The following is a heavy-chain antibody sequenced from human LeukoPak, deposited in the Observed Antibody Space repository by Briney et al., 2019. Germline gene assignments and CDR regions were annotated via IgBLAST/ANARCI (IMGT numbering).Heavy chain of an antibody. V-gene: IGHV3-23*01. D-gene: IGHD4-23*01. J-gene: IGHJ3*02. CDR1: GFTFSSYA. Sequence: GGSLRLSCAASGFTFSSYAMSWVRQAPGKGLEWVSAISGSGGSTYYADSVKGRFTISRDNSKNTLYLQMNSLRAEDTAVYYCGYGGNSGDAFDIWGQGTMVTVSS. CDR2: ISGSGGST. CDR3: GYGGNSGDAFDI.